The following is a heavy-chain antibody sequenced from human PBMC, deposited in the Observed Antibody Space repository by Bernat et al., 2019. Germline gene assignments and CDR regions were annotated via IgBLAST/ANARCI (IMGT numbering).Heavy chain of an antibody. CDR1: GFTFSSYG. CDR2: IWYDGSNK. V-gene: IGHV3-33*01. CDR3: ARDDCSGGSCYSRY. J-gene: IGHJ4*02. Sequence: QVQLVESGGGVVQPGRSLRLSCAASGFTFSSYGMHWVRQAPGKGLEWVAVIWYDGSNKYYADSVKGRFTISRDNSKNTLYLQMNSLRAEDTAVYYCARDDCSGGSCYSRYWGQGTLVTVSS. D-gene: IGHD2-15*01.